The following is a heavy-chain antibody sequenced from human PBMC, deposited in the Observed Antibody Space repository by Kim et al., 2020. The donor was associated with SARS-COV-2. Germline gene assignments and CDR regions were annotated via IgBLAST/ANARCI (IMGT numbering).Heavy chain of an antibody. CDR2: ISWNSGGT. CDR3: ARETQITPDAFDI. CDR1: GFSFNGYE. J-gene: IGHJ3*02. V-gene: IGHV3-48*03. Sequence: GGSLRLSCEASGFSFNGYEMSWVRQAPGKGLEWLSYISWNSGGTHYADSVKGRFTISRDNTKNSLYLQMNSLRVEDTAIYYCARETQITPDAFDIWGHVSMVTVS.